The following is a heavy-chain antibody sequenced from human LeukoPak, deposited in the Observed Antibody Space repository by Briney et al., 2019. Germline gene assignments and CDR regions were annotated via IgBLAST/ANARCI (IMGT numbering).Heavy chain of an antibody. Sequence: GGSLRLSCAASGFTFSSYEMNWVRQAPGKGLEWVSYISSSGSTIYYADSVKGRFTISRDNAKNSLYLQMNSLRAEDTAVYYCAREYRTYYYYWSGYYRHHDAFDIWGQGTMVTVSS. D-gene: IGHD3-3*01. CDR2: ISSSGSTI. V-gene: IGHV3-48*03. J-gene: IGHJ3*02. CDR1: GFTFSSYE. CDR3: AREYRTYYYYWSGYYRHHDAFDI.